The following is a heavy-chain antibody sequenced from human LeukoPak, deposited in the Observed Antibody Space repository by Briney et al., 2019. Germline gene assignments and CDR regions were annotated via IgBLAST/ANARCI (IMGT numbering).Heavy chain of an antibody. D-gene: IGHD2-15*01. CDR2: IYYSGST. CDR3: ARDSPLPGYNWFDP. CDR1: GGSISSGGYY. V-gene: IGHV4-31*03. J-gene: IGHJ5*01. Sequence: PSETLSLTCTVSGGSISSGGYYWSWIRQHPGKGLEWIGYIYYSGSTYYNPSLKSRVTISVDTSKNQFSLKLSSVTAADTAVYYCARDSPLPGYNWFDPWGQGTLVTVSS.